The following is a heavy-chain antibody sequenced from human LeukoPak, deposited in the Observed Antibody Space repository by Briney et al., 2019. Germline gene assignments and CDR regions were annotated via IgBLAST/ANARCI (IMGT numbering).Heavy chain of an antibody. J-gene: IGHJ4*02. CDR1: GFTFSSYA. D-gene: IGHD1-26*01. Sequence: PGGSLRLSCAASGFTFSSYAMHWVRQAPGKGLEWVAVISYDGNNKYYADSVKGRFTISRDNSKNTLYLQMNSLRAEDTAVYYCAREPRPGIVGAAGFDYWGQGTLVTVSS. CDR3: AREPRPGIVGAAGFDY. CDR2: ISYDGNNK. V-gene: IGHV3-30*04.